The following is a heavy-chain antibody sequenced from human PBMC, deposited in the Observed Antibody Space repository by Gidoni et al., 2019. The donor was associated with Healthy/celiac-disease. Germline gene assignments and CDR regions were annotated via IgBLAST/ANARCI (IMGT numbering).Heavy chain of an antibody. D-gene: IGHD3-22*01. CDR2: ISSSSSYI. Sequence: EVQLVESGGGLVKPGGSLRLSCAASGFTFSSYRMNWVRQAPGKGLEWVSSISSSSSYIYYADSVKGRFTISRDNAKNSLYLQMNSLRAEDTAVYYCASPYDLTLRRRTDWYFDLWGRGTLVTVSS. CDR3: ASPYDLTLRRRTDWYFDL. J-gene: IGHJ2*01. V-gene: IGHV3-21*01. CDR1: GFTFSSYR.